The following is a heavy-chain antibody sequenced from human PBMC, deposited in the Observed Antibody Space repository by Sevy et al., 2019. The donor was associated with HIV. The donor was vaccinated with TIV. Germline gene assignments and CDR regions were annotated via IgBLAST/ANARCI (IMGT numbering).Heavy chain of an antibody. CDR2: IYYNGHI. V-gene: IGHV4-59*08. D-gene: IGHD1-26*01. Sequence: SETLSLTCTVSGGSITSLYWNWIRQPPGKGLEWIANIYYNGHINYNPSLKSRVTLPLDTSKNQFSLRLGSVPAADTAMYYCAGENAWGRGYSWGQGTLVTVSS. CDR1: GGSITSLY. CDR3: AGENAWGRGYS. J-gene: IGHJ4*02.